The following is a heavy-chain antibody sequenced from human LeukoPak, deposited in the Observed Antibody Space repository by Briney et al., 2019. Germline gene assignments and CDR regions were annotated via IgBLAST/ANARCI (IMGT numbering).Heavy chain of an antibody. D-gene: IGHD2-21*02. CDR3: VREDTPATANY. V-gene: IGHV3-23*01. J-gene: IGHJ4*02. CDR2: ISGGGDIT. Sequence: GGSLRLSCAASGFNFANHAMSWVRQTAGKGLEWVSAISGGGDITYYADSVKGRFTISRDNSKDTLFLQMHSLRPGDTAVYYCVREDTPATANYWGQGTLVTVSS. CDR1: GFNFANHA.